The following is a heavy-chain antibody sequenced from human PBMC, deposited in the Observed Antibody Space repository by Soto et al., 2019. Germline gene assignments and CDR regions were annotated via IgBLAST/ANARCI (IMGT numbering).Heavy chain of an antibody. D-gene: IGHD2-21*02. Sequence: EVQFVESGGGLVQPGGSLSLSCVASGFTFSSHWMTWVRQAPGKGLEWVAHIKEDGSEMHYLDSVKGRFTISRDNAKNSLCLQMKSLRDEDTAVYYCSRGDWGSSGGAYWGQRRVVNVSS. V-gene: IGHV3-7*04. CDR2: IKEDGSEM. CDR3: SRGDWGSSGGAY. CDR1: GFTFSSHW. J-gene: IGHJ4*02.